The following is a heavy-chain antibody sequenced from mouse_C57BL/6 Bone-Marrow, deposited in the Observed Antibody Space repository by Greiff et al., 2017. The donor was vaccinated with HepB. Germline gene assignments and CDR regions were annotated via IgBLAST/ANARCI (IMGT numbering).Heavy chain of an antibody. CDR2: IHPSDSDT. V-gene: IGHV1-74*01. J-gene: IGHJ1*03. Sequence: QVQLQQPGAELVKPGASVKVSCKASGYTFTSYWMHWVKQRPGQGLEWIGRIHPSDSDTNYNQKFKGKATLTVDKSSSTAYMQLSSLTSEDSAVYYCAMKGSAWRSSNWYFDVWGTGTTVTVSS. CDR3: AMKGSAWRSSNWYFDV. D-gene: IGHD2-10*02. CDR1: GYTFTSYW.